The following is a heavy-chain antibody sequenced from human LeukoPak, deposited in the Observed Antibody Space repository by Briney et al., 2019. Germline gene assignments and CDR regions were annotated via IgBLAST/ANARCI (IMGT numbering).Heavy chain of an antibody. V-gene: IGHV3-21*01. J-gene: IGHJ4*02. CDR1: GFTFSSYS. CDR3: ARDPYGGNFDY. Sequence: GGSLRLSCAASGFTFSSYSMNWVRQAPGKGLEGVSSISSGSSFKYYSDSVKGRFTISRDNAKNSLYLQMNSLTADDTDVYYCARDPYGGNFDYWGQGTLVTVSS. D-gene: IGHD4-23*01. CDR2: ISSGSSFK.